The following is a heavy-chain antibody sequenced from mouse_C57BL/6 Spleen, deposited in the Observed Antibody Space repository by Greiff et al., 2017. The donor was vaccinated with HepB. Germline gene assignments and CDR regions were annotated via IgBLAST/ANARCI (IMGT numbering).Heavy chain of an antibody. CDR2: INPNNGGT. V-gene: IGHV1-26*01. CDR1: GYTFTDYY. Sequence: EVQLQQSGPELVKPGASVKISCKASGYTFTDYYMNWVKQSHGKSLEWIGDINPNNGGTSYNQKFKGKATLTVDKSSSTAYMELRSLTSEDSAVYYCARDGYDPFAYWGQGTLVTVSA. CDR3: ARDGYDPFAY. D-gene: IGHD2-2*01. J-gene: IGHJ3*01.